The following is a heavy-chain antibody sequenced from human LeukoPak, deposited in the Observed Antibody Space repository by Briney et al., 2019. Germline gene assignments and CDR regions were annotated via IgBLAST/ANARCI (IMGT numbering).Heavy chain of an antibody. CDR2: ISYDGSNK. V-gene: IGHV3-30*04. CDR1: GFTFSSYA. J-gene: IGHJ4*02. Sequence: GGSLRLSCAASGFTFSSYAMHWVRQAPGKGLEWVAVISYDGSNKYYADSVKGRFTISRDNSKNTLYLQMNSLRAEDTAVYYCARETYSSSWTFGYWGQGTLVTVSS. D-gene: IGHD6-13*01. CDR3: ARETYSSSWTFGY.